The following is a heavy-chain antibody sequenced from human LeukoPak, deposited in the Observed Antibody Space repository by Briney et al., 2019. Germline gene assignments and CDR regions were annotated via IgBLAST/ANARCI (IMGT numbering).Heavy chain of an antibody. V-gene: IGHV1-18*01. J-gene: IGHJ5*02. CDR1: GYTFTSYG. Sequence: ASVKVSCKASGYTFTSYGISWVRQAPGQGLEWMGWISAYNGNTNYAQKLQGRVTMTTDTSTSTAYMELRSLRSDDTAVYYCARVNTILGVVTMGWFDPWGQGTLVTVFS. CDR3: ARVNTILGVVTMGWFDP. D-gene: IGHD3-3*01. CDR2: ISAYNGNT.